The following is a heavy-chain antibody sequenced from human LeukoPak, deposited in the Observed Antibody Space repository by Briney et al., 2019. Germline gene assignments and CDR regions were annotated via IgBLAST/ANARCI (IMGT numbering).Heavy chain of an antibody. CDR2: IISSGSDT. CDR1: GFFVRDYY. Sequence: PGGSLRLSCAASGFFVRDYYMTWIRQAPGKGLEGISYIISSGSDTNYADSVWGRITVCSDSAQNSLHLQMERLRADDTAVYYCARVGHNHSFDIWGEGTVVTASS. J-gene: IGHJ3*02. CDR3: ARVGHNHSFDI. V-gene: IGHV3-11*03. D-gene: IGHD1-1*01.